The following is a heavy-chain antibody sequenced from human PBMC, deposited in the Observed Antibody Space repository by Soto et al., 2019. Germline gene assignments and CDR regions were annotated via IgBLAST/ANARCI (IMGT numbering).Heavy chain of an antibody. Sequence: GGSLRLSCAASGFTFSDYYMSWIRQAPGKGLEWVSYISSSGSTIYYADSVKGRFTISRDNAKNSLYLQMNSLRAEDTAVYYCARDLYCSSTSCHNWFDPWGQGTLVTVSS. CDR1: GFTFSDYY. J-gene: IGHJ5*02. CDR2: ISSSGSTI. CDR3: ARDLYCSSTSCHNWFDP. V-gene: IGHV3-11*01. D-gene: IGHD2-2*01.